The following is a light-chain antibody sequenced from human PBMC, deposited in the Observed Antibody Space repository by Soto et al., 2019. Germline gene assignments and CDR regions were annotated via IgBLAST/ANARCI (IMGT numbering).Light chain of an antibody. J-gene: IGLJ1*01. CDR2: EVS. Sequence: QSVLTQPASVSGSPGQSITISCTGTSSDVGGYNYVSWYQQHPDKAPKLMIYEVSNRPSAVSNRFSGSKSGNTASLTISGLQAEDEADYYCSSYTSSSTLSYVFGTGTKVTVL. V-gene: IGLV2-14*01. CDR3: SSYTSSSTLSYV. CDR1: SSDVGGYNY.